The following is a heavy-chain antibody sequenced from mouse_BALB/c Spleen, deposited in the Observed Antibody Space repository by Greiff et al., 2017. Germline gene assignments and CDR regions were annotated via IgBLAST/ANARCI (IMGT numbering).Heavy chain of an antibody. V-gene: IGHV2-4-1*01. J-gene: IGHJ4*01. D-gene: IGHD1-1*01. CDR3: ATPYYGGGYYYAMDY. Sequence: VQLQQSGPGLVQPSQSLSITCTASGFSLTSYGVHWVRQSPGKGLEWLGVIWSGGSTDYNAAFISRLSISKDNSKSQVFFKMNSLQADDTAIYYCATPYYGGGYYYAMDYWGQGTSVTVSS. CDR2: IWSGGST. CDR1: GFSLTSYG.